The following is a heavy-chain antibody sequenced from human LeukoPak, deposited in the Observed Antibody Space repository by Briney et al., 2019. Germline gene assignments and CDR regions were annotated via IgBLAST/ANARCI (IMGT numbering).Heavy chain of an antibody. CDR1: GFTFSSYA. J-gene: IGHJ4*02. Sequence: GGTLRLSCAASGFTFSSYAMTWIRQAPGKGLEWVSSISGSGGSTDYADSVKGRFTISRDNSRNMVFLQMNSLRADDTAVYYCAKDLIVGALDYWGQGTLVTVSS. CDR2: ISGSGGST. D-gene: IGHD1-26*01. V-gene: IGHV3-23*01. CDR3: AKDLIVGALDY.